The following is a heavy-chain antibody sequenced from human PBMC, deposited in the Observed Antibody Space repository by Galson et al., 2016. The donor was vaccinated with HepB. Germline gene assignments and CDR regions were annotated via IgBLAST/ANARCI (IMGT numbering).Heavy chain of an antibody. CDR3: AKATRETCSGSFCYYFDY. CDR2: ISGAGAGGTT. CDR1: GFTFSNYA. D-gene: IGHD2-15*01. V-gene: IGHV3-23*01. Sequence: SLRLSCAASGFTFSNYAMSWVRQGPGKGLEWVSTISGAGAGGTTYYPDSVKGRFTISRDNSKNTLYLQMSSLRDEDTAVYYCAKATRETCSGSFCYYFDYWGRGSLVTVSS. J-gene: IGHJ4*02.